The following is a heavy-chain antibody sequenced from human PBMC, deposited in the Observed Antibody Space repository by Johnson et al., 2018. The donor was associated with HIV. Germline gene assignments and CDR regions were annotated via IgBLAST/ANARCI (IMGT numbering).Heavy chain of an antibody. CDR1: GFTFSSYA. Sequence: QVQLVEYGGGVVQPGRSLRLSCEASGFTFSSYAMHWVRQAPGKGLEWVAVISYDGSYKYYADSVKGRLTISRDNSKNTLYLQMNSLRAEDTALYYCAKEIYGSGDWEDDAFDIWGQGTMVTVSS. CDR3: AKEIYGSGDWEDDAFDI. J-gene: IGHJ3*02. V-gene: IGHV3-30*04. CDR2: ISYDGSYK. D-gene: IGHD2-21*02.